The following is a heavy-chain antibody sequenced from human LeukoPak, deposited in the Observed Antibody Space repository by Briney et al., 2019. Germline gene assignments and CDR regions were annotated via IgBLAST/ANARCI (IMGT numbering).Heavy chain of an antibody. V-gene: IGHV3-7*03. CDR2: IKQERGQE. CDR1: GLTVSNHW. J-gene: IGHJ5*02. CDR3: ASLDTAKQPLANH. D-gene: IGHD5-18*01. Sequence: GGSLRLSCVASGLTVSNHWMSWVRQAPGKGLEWVANIKQERGQEYYVDSVKGRLTISKDSAKNSLYLQMNSLRVEDTAMYYCASLDTAKQPLANHWGQGTLVTVSS.